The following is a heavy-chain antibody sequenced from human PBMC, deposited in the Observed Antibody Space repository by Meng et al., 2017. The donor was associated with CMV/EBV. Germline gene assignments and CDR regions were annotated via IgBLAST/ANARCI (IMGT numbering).Heavy chain of an antibody. CDR3: ARGAFYSSSSPFDY. CDR2: IIPILGIA. Sequence: SGGTFNSYTISWVRQAPGQGLEWMGRIIPILGIANYAQKFQGRVTITADKSTSTAYMELSSLRSEDTAVYYCARGAFYSSSSPFDYWGQGTLVTVSS. J-gene: IGHJ4*02. V-gene: IGHV1-69*02. CDR1: GGTFNSYT. D-gene: IGHD6-6*01.